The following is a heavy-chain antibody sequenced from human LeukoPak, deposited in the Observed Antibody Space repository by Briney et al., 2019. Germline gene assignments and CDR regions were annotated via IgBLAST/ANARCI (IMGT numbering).Heavy chain of an antibody. CDR3: AKGPHRDY. V-gene: IGHV3-53*01. CDR1: GSTVSSNY. CDR2: IYSGGST. J-gene: IGHJ4*02. Sequence: GGSLRPSCAASGSTVSSNYTSWVRPAPGKGLEWVSVIYSGGSTFYAHSVKGRFTISRDNSKNTLYLQMPSMRVEDTAVYYCAKGPHRDYWGQGTLLTVSS.